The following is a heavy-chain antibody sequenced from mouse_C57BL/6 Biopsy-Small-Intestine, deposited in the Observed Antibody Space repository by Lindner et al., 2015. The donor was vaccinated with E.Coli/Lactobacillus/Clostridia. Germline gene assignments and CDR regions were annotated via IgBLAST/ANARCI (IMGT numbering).Heavy chain of an antibody. D-gene: IGHD2-13*01. V-gene: IGHV1-55*01. CDR1: GYIFPSYY. CDR2: IHSGGGRT. J-gene: IGHJ3*01. CDR3: ARGRTVHCGGDCSEPKWFDP. Sequence: SVKVSCKASGYIFPSYYVHWLRQAPGQGPEWMGVIHSGGGRTDYAQKFQGRVTMTRDTSTSTVYMEVNSLRSEDTAVYYCARGRTVHCGGDCSEPKWFDPWGQGTLVTVS.